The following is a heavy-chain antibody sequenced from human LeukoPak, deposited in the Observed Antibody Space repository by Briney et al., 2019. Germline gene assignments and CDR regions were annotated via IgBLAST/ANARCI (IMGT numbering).Heavy chain of an antibody. CDR2: INPNSGGT. J-gene: IGHJ6*02. Sequence: ASVKVSCKASGGTFSSYAISWVRQAPGQGLEWMGWINPNSGGTNYAQKFQGRVTMTRDTSISTAYMELSRLRSDDTAVYYCARDPGYYYGMDVWGQGTTVTVSS. CDR1: GGTFSSYA. V-gene: IGHV1-2*02. CDR3: ARDPGYYYGMDV.